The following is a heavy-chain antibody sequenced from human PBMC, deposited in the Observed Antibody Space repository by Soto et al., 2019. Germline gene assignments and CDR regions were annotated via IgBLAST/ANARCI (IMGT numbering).Heavy chain of an antibody. CDR3: AKDALQSRTWAYYFDY. CDR1: GFTFSSHP. J-gene: IGHJ4*02. V-gene: IGHV3-23*01. Sequence: EVQLLESGGGLVQPGGSLRISCLASGFTFSSHPMTWVRQPPGKGLEWVSTISGSGGSPHYAASGKGRFTITIDNSKNTLYLQMNSLSAEDSAVYYCAKDALQSRTWAYYFDYWGQGALVAVAS. CDR2: ISGSGGSP. D-gene: IGHD3-16*01.